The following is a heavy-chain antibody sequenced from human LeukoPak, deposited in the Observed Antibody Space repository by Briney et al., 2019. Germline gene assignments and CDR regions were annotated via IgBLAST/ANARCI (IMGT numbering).Heavy chain of an antibody. CDR1: GGTFSSYA. V-gene: IGHV1-69*13. D-gene: IGHD2-2*01. Sequence: SVKVSCKASGGTFSSYAISWVRQAPGQGLEWMGGIIPIFGTANYAQKFQGRVTITADESTSTAYVELSSLRSGDTAVYYCARGDCSSTSCYEDGAFDIWGQGTMVTVSS. CDR2: IIPIFGTA. J-gene: IGHJ3*02. CDR3: ARGDCSSTSCYEDGAFDI.